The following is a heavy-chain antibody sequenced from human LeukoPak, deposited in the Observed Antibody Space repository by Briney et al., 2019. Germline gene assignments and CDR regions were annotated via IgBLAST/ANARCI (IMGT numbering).Heavy chain of an antibody. CDR1: GYTFTSYY. D-gene: IGHD6-19*01. CDR3: ARGAVGIAVAGTMYYFDY. J-gene: IGHJ4*02. V-gene: IGHV1-46*01. Sequence: ASVKVSCKASGYTFTSYYMHWVRQAPGQGLEWMGIINPSGGSTSYAQKFQGRVTMTRDTSTSTVYMELSSLRSEDTAVYYCARGAVGIAVAGTMYYFDYWGQGTLVTVSS. CDR2: INPSGGST.